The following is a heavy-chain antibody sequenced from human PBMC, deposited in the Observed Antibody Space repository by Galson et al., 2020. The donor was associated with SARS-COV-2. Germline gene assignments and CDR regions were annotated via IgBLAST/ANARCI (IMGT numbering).Heavy chain of an antibody. J-gene: IGHJ2*01. CDR2: IRYDGSNK. CDR1: GFTFSSYG. V-gene: IGHV3-30*02. Sequence: GGSLRLSCAASGFTFSSYGMHWVRQAPGKGLEWVAFIRYDGSNKYYADSVKGRFTISRDNSKNTLYLQMNSLRAEDTAVYYCVLVVPPDHLVTPAFDLWGRGTLVTVSS. CDR3: VLVVPPDHLVTPAFDL. D-gene: IGHD2-2*01.